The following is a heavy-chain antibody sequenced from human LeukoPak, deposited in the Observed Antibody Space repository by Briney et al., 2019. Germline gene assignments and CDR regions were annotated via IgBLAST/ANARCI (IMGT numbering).Heavy chain of an antibody. CDR1: GFTFSSYA. CDR2: ISGSGGST. D-gene: IGHD5-12*01. V-gene: IGHV3-23*01. J-gene: IGHJ4*02. CDR3: ARDQRWLRSYFDY. Sequence: PGGSLRLSCAASGFTFSSYAMSWVRQAPGKGLEWVSAISGSGGSTYYADSVKGRFTISRDNAKNSLYLQMNSLRAEDTAVYYCARDQRWLRSYFDYWGQGTLVTVSS.